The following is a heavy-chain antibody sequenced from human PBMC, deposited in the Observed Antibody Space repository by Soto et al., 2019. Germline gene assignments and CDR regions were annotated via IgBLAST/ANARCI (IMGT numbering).Heavy chain of an antibody. CDR1: GGSISSYY. J-gene: IGHJ4*02. CDR2: IFQSGST. D-gene: IGHD1-26*01. V-gene: IGHV4-59*12. CDR3: ARVYSGSYSDS. Sequence: PSETLSLTCTVAGGSISSYYWSWIRQPPGKGLEWIGEIFQSGSTNYNPSLKTRLTISVDKSKNQFSLKLSSVTAADTAVYYCARVYSGSYSDSWGRGTLVTVSS.